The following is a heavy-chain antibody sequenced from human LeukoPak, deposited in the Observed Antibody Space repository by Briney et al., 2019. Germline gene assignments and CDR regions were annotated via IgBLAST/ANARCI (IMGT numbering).Heavy chain of an antibody. J-gene: IGHJ4*02. D-gene: IGHD5-18*01. V-gene: IGHV3-64*01. CDR1: GFTFSNYA. CDR2: ISIAGGIT. Sequence: PGGSLRLSCAASGFTFSNYAMYCVRPAPGKGLECVSGISIAGGITYYANSVKGRFSISRDNSKNTLYRQMGSLRAEDMAVYYCARRPSDTACDYWGQGTLVTVSS. CDR3: ARRPSDTACDY.